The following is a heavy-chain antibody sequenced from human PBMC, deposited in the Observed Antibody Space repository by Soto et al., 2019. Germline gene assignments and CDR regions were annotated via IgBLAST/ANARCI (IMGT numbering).Heavy chain of an antibody. D-gene: IGHD1-20*01. J-gene: IGHJ4*02. CDR2: TGATGRTT. Sequence: HPGGSLRLSCAASGFTFNIYAMTWVRQAPGKGLEWVSTTGATGRTTYYSDSVKGRFTVSRDNSKNTLDLQMSSLRAEDTAVYYCATVHNTSRSFDYWGQGTLVTVSS. CDR1: GFTFNIYA. CDR3: ATVHNTSRSFDY. V-gene: IGHV3-23*01.